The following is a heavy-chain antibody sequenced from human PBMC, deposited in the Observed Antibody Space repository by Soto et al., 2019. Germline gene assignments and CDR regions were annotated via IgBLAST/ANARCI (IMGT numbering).Heavy chain of an antibody. CDR2: IYTSGST. J-gene: IGHJ6*02. D-gene: IGHD1-26*01. CDR3: ARGEPEPYYFYYGMDV. Sequence: SETLSLTCTVSGGSISSYYWSWIRQPAGKGLEWIGRIYTSGSTNYNPSLKSRVTMSVDTSKNQFSLKLSSVTAADTAVYYCARGEPEPYYFYYGMDVWGQGTTVTVSS. V-gene: IGHV4-4*07. CDR1: GGSISSYY.